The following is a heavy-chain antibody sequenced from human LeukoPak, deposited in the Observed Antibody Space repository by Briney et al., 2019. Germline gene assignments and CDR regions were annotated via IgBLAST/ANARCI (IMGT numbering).Heavy chain of an antibody. CDR1: GGSFSGYY. J-gene: IGHJ4*02. CDR2: INHSGST. CDR3: ARGLAYYDFWSGYNVYYFDY. Sequence: SETLSLTCAVYGGSFSGYYWSWIRQPPGKGLEWIGEINHSGSTNYNPSLKSRVTISVDTSKNQFSLKLSSVTAADTAVYYCARGLAYYDFWSGYNVYYFDYWGQGTLVTVSS. D-gene: IGHD3-3*01. V-gene: IGHV4-34*01.